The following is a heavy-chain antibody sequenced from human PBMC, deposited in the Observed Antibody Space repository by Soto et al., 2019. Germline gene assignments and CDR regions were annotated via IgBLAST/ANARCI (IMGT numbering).Heavy chain of an antibody. CDR2: INPSGGST. CDR1: GYTFTSYY. CDR3: ATGGYSSGWYRENIGYYYYGMDV. J-gene: IGHJ6*02. D-gene: IGHD6-19*01. Sequence: ASVKVSCKASGYTFTSYYMHWVRQAPGQGLEWMGIINPSGGSTSYAQKFQGRVTMTRDTSTSTVYMELSSLRSEDTAVYYCATGGYSSGWYRENIGYYYYGMDVWGQGTTVTVSS. V-gene: IGHV1-46*01.